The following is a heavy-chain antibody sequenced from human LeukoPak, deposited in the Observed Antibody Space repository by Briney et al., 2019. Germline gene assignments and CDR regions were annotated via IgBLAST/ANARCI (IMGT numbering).Heavy chain of an antibody. CDR3: ARDRGHWAYCSSTSCYSYYYYMDV. CDR1: GGSISSYY. V-gene: IGHV4-59*01. D-gene: IGHD2-2*01. Sequence: SETLSLTCTVSGGSISSYYWSWIRQPPGKGLEWIGYIYYSGSTNYNPSLKSRVTISVDTSKNQFSLKLSSVTAADTAVYYCARDRGHWAYCSSTSCYSYYYYMDVWGKGTTVTVSS. CDR2: IYYSGST. J-gene: IGHJ6*03.